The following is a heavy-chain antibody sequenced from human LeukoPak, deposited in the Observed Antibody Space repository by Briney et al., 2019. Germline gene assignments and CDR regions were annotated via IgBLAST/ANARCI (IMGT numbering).Heavy chain of an antibody. D-gene: IGHD3-22*01. CDR1: GYTFTSYY. CDR3: ARGGTAGYYYDSSAYN. CDR2: INPTGDST. J-gene: IGHJ4*02. V-gene: IGHV1-46*01. Sequence: ASVKVSCKASGYTFTSYYMHWVRQAPGQGLEWVGIINPTGDSTTYAQKFQGRITMTRDTSASTVYMELSSLRSEDTAVYYCARGGTAGYYYDSSAYNWGQGTLVTVSS.